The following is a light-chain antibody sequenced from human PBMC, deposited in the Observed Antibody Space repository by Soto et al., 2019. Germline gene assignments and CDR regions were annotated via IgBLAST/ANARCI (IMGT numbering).Light chain of an antibody. J-gene: IGKJ1*01. Sequence: DIQMTQSPSSLSASVGDRVTISCRASQTISGYLNWYQKRPGKAPELLIYAASSLQSGVPSRFSGSGSGSGTDFTLTISSLQPEDVATYYCQQSYSTPPTFVQGTKVDIK. CDR2: AAS. CDR3: QQSYSTPPT. V-gene: IGKV1-39*01. CDR1: QTISGY.